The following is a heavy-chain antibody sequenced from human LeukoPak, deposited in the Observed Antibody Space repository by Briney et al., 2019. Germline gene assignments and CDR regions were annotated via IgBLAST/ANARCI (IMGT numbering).Heavy chain of an antibody. J-gene: IGHJ4*02. CDR3: ATGILNCYAGAAPIAAAAHVYYFDY. Sequence: PGRALRLSCAAPGFTFSSCAMHWVPQAPGKGLEWGAVISHEGSSTYYADSVKGRFTTSRDNSTNTLYLQMNSLRPEDTGVYYCATGILNCYAGAAPIAAAAHVYYFDYWGQGTLVTVSS. V-gene: IGHV3-30*04. CDR1: GFTFSSCA. CDR2: ISHEGSST. D-gene: IGHD6-13*01.